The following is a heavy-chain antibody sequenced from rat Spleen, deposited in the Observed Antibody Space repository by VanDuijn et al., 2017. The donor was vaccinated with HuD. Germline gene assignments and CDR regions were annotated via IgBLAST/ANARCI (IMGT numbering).Heavy chain of an antibody. D-gene: IGHD1-11*01. CDR2: ITNSGGGT. J-gene: IGHJ2*01. CDR1: GFTFNNYW. Sequence: EVRLVESDGGLVQPGRSLKLSCAASGFTFNNYWMTWIRQAPGKGLEWVASITNSGGGTNYPDSVKGRFTISRDNAKSTLYLQMNSLRSEDTATYYCTRTTEGRSYYWGQGVMVTVSS. CDR3: TRTTEGRSYY. V-gene: IGHV5-31*01.